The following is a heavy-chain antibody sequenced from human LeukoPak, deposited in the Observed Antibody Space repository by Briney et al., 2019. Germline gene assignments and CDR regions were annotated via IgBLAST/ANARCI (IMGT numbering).Heavy chain of an antibody. J-gene: IGHJ3*02. Sequence: GASVKVSCKASGYTFTSYAMNWVRQAPGQGLEWMGWINPNSGGTNYAQKFQGRVTMTRDTSISTAYMELSRLRSDDTAVYYCARDAPSWYDILTGSNDAFDIWGQGTMVTVSS. D-gene: IGHD3-9*01. CDR2: INPNSGGT. CDR3: ARDAPSWYDILTGSNDAFDI. V-gene: IGHV1-2*02. CDR1: GYTFTSYA.